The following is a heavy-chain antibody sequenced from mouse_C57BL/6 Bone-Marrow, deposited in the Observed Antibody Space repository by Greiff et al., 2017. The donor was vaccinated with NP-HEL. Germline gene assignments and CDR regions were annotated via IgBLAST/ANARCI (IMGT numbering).Heavy chain of an antibody. CDR3: TTRTAQATRAMDY. Sequence: VQLQQSGAELVRPGASVKLSCTASGFNIKDYYMHWVKQRPEQGLEWIGRIDPEDGDTEYAPKFQGKATMTADTSSNTAYLQLSSLTSEDTAVYYCTTRTAQATRAMDYWGQGTSVTVSS. V-gene: IGHV14-1*01. D-gene: IGHD3-2*02. CDR2: IDPEDGDT. J-gene: IGHJ4*01. CDR1: GFNIKDYY.